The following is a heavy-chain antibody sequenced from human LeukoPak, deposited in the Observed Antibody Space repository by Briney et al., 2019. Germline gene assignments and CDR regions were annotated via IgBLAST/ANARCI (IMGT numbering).Heavy chain of an antibody. D-gene: IGHD2-21*02. CDR3: ARQYCGGDCYLFDY. CDR2: ISGSGGST. CDR1: GFTLSSYA. Sequence: PGGSLRLSCAASGFTLSSYAMSWVRQAPGKGLEWVPAISGSGGSTYYADSVKGRFTISRGNSKNTLYLQMNSLRAEDTAVYYCARQYCGGDCYLFDYWGQGTLVAVSS. J-gene: IGHJ4*02. V-gene: IGHV3-23*01.